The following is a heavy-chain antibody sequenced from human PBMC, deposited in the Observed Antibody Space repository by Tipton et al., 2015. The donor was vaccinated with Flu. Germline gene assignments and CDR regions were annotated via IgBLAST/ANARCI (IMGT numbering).Heavy chain of an antibody. D-gene: IGHD4-11*01. CDR2: TFHSGNT. J-gene: IGHJ5*02. CDR1: GDSIRSSNYY. V-gene: IGHV4-39*07. Sequence: GLVKPSETLSLTCGVSGDSIRSSNYYWGWIRQPPGKGLEWIGNTFHSGNTYLNPSLKSRATISIDTSKNQFSLKLSSVTAADTAVYYCARRDYSNYVSEPKNWFDPWGQGALVTVSS. CDR3: ARRDYSNYVSEPKNWFDP.